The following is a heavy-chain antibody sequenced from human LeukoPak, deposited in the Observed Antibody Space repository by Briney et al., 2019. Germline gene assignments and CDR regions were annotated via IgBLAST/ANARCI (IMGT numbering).Heavy chain of an antibody. CDR2: ILYGGSNK. Sequence: GRSLRPSWAASAFTVSSYAMHWVSQAPGKGLGWEAVILYGGSNKNYADSVKGRFTISRDNSKNTLYLQMNSLRAEDTAVYYCARGPTHYYDSSGYGYYFDYWGQGTLVTVSS. D-gene: IGHD3-22*01. V-gene: IGHV3-30-3*01. CDR3: ARGPTHYYDSSGYGYYFDY. CDR1: AFTVSSYA. J-gene: IGHJ4*02.